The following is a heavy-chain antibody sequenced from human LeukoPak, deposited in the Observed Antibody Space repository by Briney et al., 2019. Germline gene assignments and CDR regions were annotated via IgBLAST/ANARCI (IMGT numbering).Heavy chain of an antibody. CDR3: ASKEGVTTIGAFDY. CDR2: INSDGSST. D-gene: IGHD2-21*02. J-gene: IGHJ4*01. V-gene: IGHV3-74*01. Sequence: GGSLRLSCAASGFTFSSYWMHWVRQAPGKGLVWVSRINSDGSSTSYADSVKGRFTISRDNAKNTLYLQMNSLRAEDTAVYYCASKEGVTTIGAFDYWCHGTLVTVSS. CDR1: GFTFSSYW.